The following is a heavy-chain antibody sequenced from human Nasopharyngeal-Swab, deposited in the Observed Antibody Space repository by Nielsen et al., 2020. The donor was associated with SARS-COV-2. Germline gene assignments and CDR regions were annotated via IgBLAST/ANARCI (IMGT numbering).Heavy chain of an antibody. V-gene: IGHV1-69*10. J-gene: IGHJ6*02. CDR1: GGTFSSYA. D-gene: IGHD6-19*01. Sequence: SVQVSCKASGGTFSSYAISWVRQAPGQGLEWMGGIIPILGIANYAQKFQGRVTITADKSTSTAYMELSSLRSEDTAVYYCARDIGSGWSYYYGMDVWGQGTTVTVSS. CDR3: ARDIGSGWSYYYGMDV. CDR2: IIPILGIA.